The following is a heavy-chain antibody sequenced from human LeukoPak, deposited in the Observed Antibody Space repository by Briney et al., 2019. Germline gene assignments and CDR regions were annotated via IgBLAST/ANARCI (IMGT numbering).Heavy chain of an antibody. D-gene: IGHD1-7*01. V-gene: IGHV1-69*04. CDR1: GGTFSSYA. CDR2: IIPILGIA. CDR3: ASGKDNWNYEDYFDY. J-gene: IGHJ4*02. Sequence: SVKVSCKASGGTFSSYAISWVRQVPGQGLEWMGRIIPILGIANYAQKFQGRVTITADKSTSTAYMELSSLRSEDTAVYYCASGKDNWNYEDYFDYWGQGTLVTVSS.